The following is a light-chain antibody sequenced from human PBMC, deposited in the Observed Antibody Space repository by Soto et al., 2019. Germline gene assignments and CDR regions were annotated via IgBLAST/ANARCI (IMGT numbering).Light chain of an antibody. J-gene: IGKJ2*01. V-gene: IGKV1-39*01. CDR1: QSISSY. Sequence: DIQMTQSPSSLSASVGDRVTITCRASQSISSYLNWYQQKPGKAPKLLIYAASSLQSGVPSRFSGSGSVTDFTLTISSLQPEDFATYYCQQSYSTLMYTFGQGTKVDIK. CDR3: QQSYSTLMYT. CDR2: AAS.